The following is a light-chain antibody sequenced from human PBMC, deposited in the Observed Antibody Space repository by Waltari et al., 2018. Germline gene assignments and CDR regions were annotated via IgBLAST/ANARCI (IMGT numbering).Light chain of an antibody. CDR3: QQHNSNPLT. Sequence: DIQMTQSPSSLSASVPHRVTITCRESQGISYYLAWYQQIPGKAPKLLIYKASTLQSGVPSRFSGSGSGTDFTLTISSLQPEDFATYYCQQHNSNPLTFGGGTKVEIK. CDR1: QGISYY. CDR2: KAS. V-gene: IGKV1-16*01. J-gene: IGKJ4*01.